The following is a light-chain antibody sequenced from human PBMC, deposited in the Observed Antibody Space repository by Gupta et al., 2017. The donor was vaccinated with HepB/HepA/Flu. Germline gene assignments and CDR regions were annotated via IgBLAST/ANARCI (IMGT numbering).Light chain of an antibody. J-gene: IGKJ1*01. V-gene: IGKV1-39*01. CDR1: QSISNF. CDR2: AAS. Sequence: DIQMTQSPSSLSASVGDRVTIACRASQSISNFLNWYQQKPGKAPNLLIYAASSLQSGVPSRFSGSGSGTDFTLTISRLQPEDFATYYCQQSEGTPRTFGEGTKVEIK. CDR3: QQSEGTPRT.